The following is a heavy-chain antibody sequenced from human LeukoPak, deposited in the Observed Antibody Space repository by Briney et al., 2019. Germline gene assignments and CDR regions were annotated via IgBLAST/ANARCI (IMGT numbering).Heavy chain of an antibody. CDR1: GYRFRTYH. J-gene: IGHJ4*02. CDR2: VNPEDGKT. V-gene: IGHV1-69-2*01. Sequence: ASVKVSCKASGYRFRTYHMHWVKEAPGKGLEWVGSVNPEDGKTIHVEKFQGRVTITADTSTDTSYMELSGLRSDDTAIYYCATDSYGDEDYWGQGTLVTVSS. CDR3: ATDSYGDEDY. D-gene: IGHD4/OR15-4a*01.